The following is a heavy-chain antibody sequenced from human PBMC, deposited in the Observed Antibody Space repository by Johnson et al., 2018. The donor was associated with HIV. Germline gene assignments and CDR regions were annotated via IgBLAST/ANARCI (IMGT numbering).Heavy chain of an antibody. Sequence: VQLVESGGGLVQPGGSLRLSCAASGFTFSDHYMDWVRQAPGKGLEWVSAISGSGGSTYYADSVKGRFTISRDNSKNTLYLQMNSLKTEDTAVYYCTTDDEAFDIWGQGTMVTVSS. J-gene: IGHJ3*02. V-gene: IGHV3-23*04. CDR1: GFTFSDHY. CDR2: ISGSGGST. CDR3: TTDDEAFDI.